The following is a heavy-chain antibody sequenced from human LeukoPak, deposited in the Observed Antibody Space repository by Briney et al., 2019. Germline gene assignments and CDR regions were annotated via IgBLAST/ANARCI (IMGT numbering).Heavy chain of an antibody. V-gene: IGHV3-23*01. CDR1: GFTFGNFA. J-gene: IGHJ5*02. Sequence: GGSLRLACVASGFTFGNFAVTWVRQAPGKGLEWVSGMIGTGDTYYADSVKGRFTMFRDYSRTTLYLQMNNLIFEDTAIYYCAKDMHYNDGRWEFDPWGQGTLVTVSS. CDR3: AKDMHYNDGRWEFDP. D-gene: IGHD5-24*01. CDR2: MIGTGDT.